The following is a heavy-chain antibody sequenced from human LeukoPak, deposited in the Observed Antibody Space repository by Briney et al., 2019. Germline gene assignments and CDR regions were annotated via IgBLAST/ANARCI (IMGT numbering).Heavy chain of an antibody. CDR2: ISYDGSNK. Sequence: PGGSLRVSCEASGFTFSNYWMSWVRQAPGKGLEWVAVISYDGSNKYYADSVKGRFTISRDNSKNTLYLQMNSLRAEDTAVYYCAGDPPRGYGDYSYYYYYMDVWGKGTTVTVSS. CDR1: GFTFSNYW. V-gene: IGHV3-30*03. D-gene: IGHD4-17*01. J-gene: IGHJ6*03. CDR3: AGDPPRGYGDYSYYYYYMDV.